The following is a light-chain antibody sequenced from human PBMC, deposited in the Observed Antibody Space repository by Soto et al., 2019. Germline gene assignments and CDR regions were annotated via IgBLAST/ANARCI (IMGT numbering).Light chain of an antibody. CDR3: SSYTTSNTVI. J-gene: IGLJ2*01. V-gene: IGLV2-14*03. CDR1: SSDVGAYNF. CDR2: DVT. Sequence: QSALTQPASVSGSPGQSIAISCSGTSSDVGAYNFVSWYQQHPGKAPKLMIYDVTNRTSGVFNRFSGSKSGNTASLIISGLQAEDEADYYCSSYTTSNTVIFGGGTKLTVL.